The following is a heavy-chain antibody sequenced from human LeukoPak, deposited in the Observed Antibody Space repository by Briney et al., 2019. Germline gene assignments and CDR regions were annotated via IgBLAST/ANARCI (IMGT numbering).Heavy chain of an antibody. CDR1: GYTFTSYG. D-gene: IGHD6-19*01. CDR2: ISAYNGNT. Sequence: ASVKVSCKASGYTFTSYGISWVRQAPGQGLEWMGWISAYNGNTNYAQKLQGRVTMTTDTSTSTAYMELRSLRSDDTAVYYCATDPSSGWYENWFDPWGQGTLVTVSS. V-gene: IGHV1-18*01. J-gene: IGHJ5*02. CDR3: ATDPSSGWYENWFDP.